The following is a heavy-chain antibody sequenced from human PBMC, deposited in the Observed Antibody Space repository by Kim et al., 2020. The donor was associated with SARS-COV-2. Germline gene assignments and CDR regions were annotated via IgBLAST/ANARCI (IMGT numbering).Heavy chain of an antibody. J-gene: IGHJ3*02. CDR1: GFTLSHYW. Sequence: GGSLRLSCETSGFTLSHYWMNWVRQGPGKGLVWLSLINNNRTIIHYADSVEGRFTISRDNAKNSLFLQMNSLRDEDTALYYCVRDRIAGAFDMWGQGTMVPVSS. CDR3: VRDRIAGAFDM. CDR2: INNNRTII. D-gene: IGHD2-15*01. V-gene: IGHV3-48*02.